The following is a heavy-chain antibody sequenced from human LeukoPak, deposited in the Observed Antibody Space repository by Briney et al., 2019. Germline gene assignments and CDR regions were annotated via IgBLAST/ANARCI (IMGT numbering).Heavy chain of an antibody. V-gene: IGHV1-69*05. J-gene: IGHJ4*02. CDR2: IIPIFGTA. CDR1: GGTFSSYA. Sequence: SVKVSCKASGGTFSSYAISWVRQAPGQGLEWMGGIIPIFGTANYAQKFQGRVTITTDESTSTAYMELSSLRSEDTAVYYCARVRGGSYIHFDYWGQGTLVTVSS. CDR3: ARVRGGSYIHFDY. D-gene: IGHD1-26*01.